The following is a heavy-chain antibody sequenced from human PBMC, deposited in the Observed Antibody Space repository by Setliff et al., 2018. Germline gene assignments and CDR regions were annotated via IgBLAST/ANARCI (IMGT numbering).Heavy chain of an antibody. Sequence: LRLSCAASGFTFSSYCMSWVRQAPGKGLEWVAVMSNDGSDKNYADSVKGRFTISRDNSKNTLYLQMNSLRAENTAVYYCAKDISRTGYYYFDYWGRGTLVTVSS. J-gene: IGHJ4*02. CDR2: MSNDGSDK. V-gene: IGHV3-30*18. D-gene: IGHD3-9*01. CDR1: GFTFSSYC. CDR3: AKDISRTGYYYFDY.